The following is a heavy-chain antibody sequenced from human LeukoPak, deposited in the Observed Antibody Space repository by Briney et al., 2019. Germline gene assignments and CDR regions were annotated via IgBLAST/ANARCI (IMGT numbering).Heavy chain of an antibody. CDR3: ARRPTTTSAFDP. Sequence: KPSETLSLTCTGPGGSIRRGSFSLGWIRPPPLQGLEWIANIYYSGTTYYNPSLKSRVTISVDTSKNQFSLKLTSVTAADTAVYYCARRPTTTSAFDPWGQGTLVSVSS. CDR2: IYYSGTT. V-gene: IGHV4-39*01. D-gene: IGHD1-26*01. J-gene: IGHJ5*02. CDR1: GGSIRRGSFS.